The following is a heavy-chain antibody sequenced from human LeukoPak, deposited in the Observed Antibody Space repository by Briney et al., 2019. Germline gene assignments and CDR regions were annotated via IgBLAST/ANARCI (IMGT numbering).Heavy chain of an antibody. D-gene: IGHD2-2*01. V-gene: IGHV3-7*03. CDR1: GFTFSTYW. CDR3: ARDLVVPAAMGYFDY. Sequence: GGSLRLSCAASGFTFSTYWMSWVRQAPGKGLEWVANMKPDGGEIYYVDSVKGRFTISRDNSKNSLYLQMNSLRAEDTAVYYCARDLVVPAAMGYFDYWGRGTLVTVSS. CDR2: MKPDGGEI. J-gene: IGHJ4*02.